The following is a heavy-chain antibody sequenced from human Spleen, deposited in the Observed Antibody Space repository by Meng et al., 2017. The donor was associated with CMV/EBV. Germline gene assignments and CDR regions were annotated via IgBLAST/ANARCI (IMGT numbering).Heavy chain of an antibody. CDR3: ARHTSIFGGYYFDY. V-gene: IGHV1-18*01. J-gene: IGHJ4*02. Sequence: ASGYTFTTYGVSWVRQAPGQGLEWMGWISSYNGNTNYAQKLQGRVTMTTDTSTSTAYMELRSLRSDDTAVYYCARHTSIFGGYYFDYWGQGTLVTVSS. CDR2: ISSYNGNT. CDR1: GYTFTTYG. D-gene: IGHD4-23*01.